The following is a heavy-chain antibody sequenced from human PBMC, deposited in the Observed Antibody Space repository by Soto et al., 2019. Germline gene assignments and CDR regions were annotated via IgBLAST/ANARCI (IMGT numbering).Heavy chain of an antibody. CDR3: ASSYSSSWYSVGGAYYYGMDV. J-gene: IGHJ6*02. CDR1: GGTFSSYA. CDR2: IIPIFGTA. D-gene: IGHD6-13*01. V-gene: IGHV1-69*01. Sequence: QVQLVQSGAEVKKPGSSVKVSCKASGGTFSSYAISWVRQAPGQGLEWMGGIIPIFGTANYAQKFQGRVTITADESTSTAYMELSSLRSEDTAVYYCASSYSSSWYSVGGAYYYGMDVWGQGTMVTVSS.